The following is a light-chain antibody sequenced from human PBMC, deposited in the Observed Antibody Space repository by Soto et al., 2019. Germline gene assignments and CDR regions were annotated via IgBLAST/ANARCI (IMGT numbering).Light chain of an antibody. CDR2: SNN. CDR1: SSNIGSNT. CDR3: AAWDDGLNGFWV. V-gene: IGLV1-44*01. J-gene: IGLJ1*01. Sequence: QSVLTRPPSASGTPGQRVAISCSGSSSNIGSNTVNWCQQLPGTAPKVLIYSNNQRPSGVPDRFSGSKSGTSASLAISGLQSEDEADYYCAAWDDGLNGFWVFGTGTKVTVL.